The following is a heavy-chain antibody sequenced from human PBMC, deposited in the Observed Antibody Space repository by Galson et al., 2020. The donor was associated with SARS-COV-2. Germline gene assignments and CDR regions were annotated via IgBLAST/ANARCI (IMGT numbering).Heavy chain of an antibody. CDR1: GFYITDGFF. CDR2: IHHSGTT. V-gene: IGHV4-38-2*01. CDR3: ARVHRYSSREDY. Sequence: PSETLSLTCDVSGFYITDGFFWGWIRQPPGKGLEWIASIHHSGTTYYSPSLKSRVTISVDTSKNQFSLKLSSVTAADTAVYYCARVHRYSSREDYWGQGTLVTVSS. D-gene: IGHD6-13*01. J-gene: IGHJ4*02.